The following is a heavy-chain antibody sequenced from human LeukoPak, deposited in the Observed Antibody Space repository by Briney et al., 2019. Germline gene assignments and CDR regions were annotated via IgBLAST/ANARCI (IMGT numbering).Heavy chain of an antibody. Sequence: GASVKVSCKASGYTFTSYYMHWVRQAPGQGLEWMGIINPSGGSTSYAQKFRGRVTMTRDTSTSTVYMELSSLRSEDTAVYYCARDLTDTAMVNGLDYWGQGTLVTVSS. V-gene: IGHV1-46*01. CDR1: GYTFTSYY. J-gene: IGHJ4*02. D-gene: IGHD5-18*01. CDR2: INPSGGST. CDR3: ARDLTDTAMVNGLDY.